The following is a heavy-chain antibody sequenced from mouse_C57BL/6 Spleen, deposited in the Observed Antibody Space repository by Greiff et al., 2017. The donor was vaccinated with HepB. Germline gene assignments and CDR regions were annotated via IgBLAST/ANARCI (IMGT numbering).Heavy chain of an antibody. V-gene: IGHV5-17*01. J-gene: IGHJ3*01. CDR1: GFTFSDYG. Sequence: EVKLVESGGGLVKPGGSLKLSCAASGFTFSDYGMHWVRQAPEKGLEWVAYISSGSSTIYYADTVKGRFNISRDNAKNTLFLQMTSLRSEDTAMYYCAHGSQSPWFAYWGQGTLVTVSA. D-gene: IGHD1-1*01. CDR2: ISSGSSTI. CDR3: AHGSQSPWFAY.